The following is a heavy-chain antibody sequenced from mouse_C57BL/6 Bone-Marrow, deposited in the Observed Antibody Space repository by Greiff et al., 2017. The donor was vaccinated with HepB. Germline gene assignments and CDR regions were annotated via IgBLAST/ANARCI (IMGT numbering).Heavy chain of an antibody. Sequence: VQLQQSGAELVRPGTSVKVSCKASGYAFTNYLIEWVKQRPGQGLEWIGVINPGSGGTNYNEKFKGKATLTADKSSSTAYMQLSSLTSEDSAVYFCARRQLGRYFDVWGTGTTVTVSS. J-gene: IGHJ1*03. CDR1: GYAFTNYL. CDR2: INPGSGGT. CDR3: ARRQLGRYFDV. D-gene: IGHD4-1*02. V-gene: IGHV1-54*01.